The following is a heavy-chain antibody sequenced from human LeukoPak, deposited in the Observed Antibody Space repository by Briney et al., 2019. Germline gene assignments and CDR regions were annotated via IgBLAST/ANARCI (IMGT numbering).Heavy chain of an antibody. CDR2: ISGSGGST. J-gene: IGHJ6*02. V-gene: IGHV3-23*01. D-gene: IGHD6-13*01. Sequence: GGSLRLSCAASGFTFSSYAMSWARQAPGKGLEWVSAISGSGGSTYYADSVKGRFTISRDNSKNTLYLQMNILRAEDTAVYYCAKRLVRLDYYYYYGMDVWGQGTTVTVSS. CDR3: AKRLVRLDYYYYYGMDV. CDR1: GFTFSSYA.